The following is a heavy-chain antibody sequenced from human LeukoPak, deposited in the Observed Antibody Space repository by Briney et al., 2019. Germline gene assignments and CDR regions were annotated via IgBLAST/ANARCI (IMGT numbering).Heavy chain of an antibody. D-gene: IGHD5-18*01. J-gene: IGHJ4*02. CDR3: ARRKLQLWFRCFDY. CDR2: IYYSGST. Sequence: PSETLSLTCTVSGGSISSSSYYWGWIRQPPGKGLEWIGSIYYSGSTYYNPSLKSLVTISVDTSKNQFSLKLSSVTAAETAVYYCARRKLQLWFRCFDYWGQGTLVTVSS. CDR1: GGSISSSSYY. V-gene: IGHV4-39*01.